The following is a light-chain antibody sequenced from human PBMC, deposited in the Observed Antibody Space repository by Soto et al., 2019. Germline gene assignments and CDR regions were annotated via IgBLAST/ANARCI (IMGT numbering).Light chain of an antibody. Sequence: EIVLTQSPVTLSLPPGERATLSCRASQSLSTFLAWYQQKPGQAPRLLIYDASNRATGIPARFSGSGSGTDFTLTISSLEPEDFAVYYCQHRDSWPLTFGGGTKVEIK. V-gene: IGKV3-11*01. CDR2: DAS. CDR3: QHRDSWPLT. J-gene: IGKJ4*01. CDR1: QSLSTF.